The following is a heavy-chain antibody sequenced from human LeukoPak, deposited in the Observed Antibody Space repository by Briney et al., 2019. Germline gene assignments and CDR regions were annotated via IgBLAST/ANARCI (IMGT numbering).Heavy chain of an antibody. CDR2: THHSGNN. J-gene: IGHJ2*01. CDR3: ARSGGWVTAYWYFEV. Sequence: PSETLSLTCTVSGGPISSYYWSWIRQTPGKGVEWIGYTHHSGNNNYNPSLKSRVTISQDMSKNRFSLRLTSVTAAYTAVYYCARSGGWVTAYWYFEVWGRGTLVTVSS. V-gene: IGHV4-59*01. CDR1: GGPISSYY. D-gene: IGHD2-21*02.